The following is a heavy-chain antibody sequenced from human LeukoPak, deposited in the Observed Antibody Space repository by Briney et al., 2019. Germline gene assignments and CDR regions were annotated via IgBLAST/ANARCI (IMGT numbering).Heavy chain of an antibody. Sequence: PGESLRISCNVSGDTFTTYWIAWVRQMPGKGLEWMGIIYPGDSDAKYNPSFQGQVTFSVDKSAGTAFLQWHSLQASDTAMYYCARLGSITMVRGVIWGQGTMVTVSS. V-gene: IGHV5-51*01. CDR2: IYPGDSDA. CDR3: ARLGSITMVRGVI. CDR1: GDTFTTYW. J-gene: IGHJ3*02. D-gene: IGHD3-10*01.